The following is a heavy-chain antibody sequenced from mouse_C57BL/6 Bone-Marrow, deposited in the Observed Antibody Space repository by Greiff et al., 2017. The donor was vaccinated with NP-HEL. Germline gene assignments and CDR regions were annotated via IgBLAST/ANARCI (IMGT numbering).Heavy chain of an antibody. CDR1: GYSITSGYY. CDR2: ISYDGSN. Sequence: EVQLQESGPGLVKPSQSLSLTCSVTGYSITSGYYWNWIRQFPGNKLEWMGYISYDGSNNYNPSLKNRISITRDTSKNQFFLKLNSVTTEDTATYYCARDRSTVVDYYAMDYWGQGTSVTVSS. D-gene: IGHD1-1*01. CDR3: ARDRSTVVDYYAMDY. J-gene: IGHJ4*01. V-gene: IGHV3-6*01.